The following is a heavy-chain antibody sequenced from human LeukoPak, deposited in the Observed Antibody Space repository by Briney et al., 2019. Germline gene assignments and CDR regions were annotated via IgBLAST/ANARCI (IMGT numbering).Heavy chain of an antibody. CDR1: CYTFTSYG. V-gene: IGHV1-18*01. Sequence: APVKISCKASCYTFTSYGISWLLRATGQRLEWMGWIISYNGNTNYAQKLQGRVTMTRDTSKSTAYMELRSLRSDDTAVYYCARGAGGPNYNWFDLWGQGTLVTVSS. CDR3: ARGAGGPNYNWFDL. CDR2: IISYNGNT. J-gene: IGHJ5*02. D-gene: IGHD4/OR15-4a*01.